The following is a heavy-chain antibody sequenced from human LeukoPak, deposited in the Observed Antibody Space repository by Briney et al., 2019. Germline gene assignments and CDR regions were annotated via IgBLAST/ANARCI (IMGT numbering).Heavy chain of an antibody. J-gene: IGHJ6*02. CDR3: ASSVVAKVYYYYGMDV. Sequence: SVKVSFKASGGTFSSYAISWVRQAPGQGLEWMGGIIPIFGTANYAQKFQGRVTITADESTSTAYMELSSLRSEDTAVYYCASSVVAKVYYYYGMDVWGQGTTVTVSS. CDR2: IIPIFGTA. CDR1: GGTFSSYA. V-gene: IGHV1-69*01. D-gene: IGHD2-15*01.